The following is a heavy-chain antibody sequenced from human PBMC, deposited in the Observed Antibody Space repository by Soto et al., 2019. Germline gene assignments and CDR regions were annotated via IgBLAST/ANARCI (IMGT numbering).Heavy chain of an antibody. D-gene: IGHD6-13*01. V-gene: IGHV1-69*13. CDR3: AHIAAAGTWDY. J-gene: IGHJ4*02. CDR2: IIPIFGTA. Sequence: ASVKVSCKASGGTFSSYAISWVRQAPGQGLEWMGGIIPIFGTANYAQKFQGRVTITADESTSTAYMELSSLRSEDTAVYYCAHIAAAGTWDYWGQGTLVTVSS. CDR1: GGTFSSYA.